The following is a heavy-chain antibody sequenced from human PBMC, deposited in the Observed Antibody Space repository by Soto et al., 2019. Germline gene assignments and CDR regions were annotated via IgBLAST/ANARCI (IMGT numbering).Heavy chain of an antibody. J-gene: IGHJ6*02. CDR3: ARGRRQPLYSSSWYVNYYYGMDV. Sequence: PSETLSLTCAVYGGSFSGYYWSWIRQPPGKGLEWIGEINHSGSTNYNPSLKSRVTISVDTSKNQFSLKLSSVTAADTAVYYCARGRRQPLYSSSWYVNYYYGMDVWGQGTTVTVSS. CDR1: GGSFSGYY. V-gene: IGHV4-34*01. CDR2: INHSGST. D-gene: IGHD6-13*01.